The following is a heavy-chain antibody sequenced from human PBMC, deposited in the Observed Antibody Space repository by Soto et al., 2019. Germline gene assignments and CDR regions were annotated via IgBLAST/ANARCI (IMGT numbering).Heavy chain of an antibody. D-gene: IGHD3-10*01. Sequence: QVQLVQSGAEVKKPGSSVKVSCKTSGVSFNNNGIGWVRQAPGHGLEWMGGVSPPFRTSNYARKFQGRISITADASPGTVNMELSSLKSEDTAHYYCATVLYYGSGSYSPYGMDVWGQGTTVTVSS. CDR2: VSPPFRTS. J-gene: IGHJ6*02. CDR3: ATVLYYGSGSYSPYGMDV. CDR1: GVSFNNNG. V-gene: IGHV1-69*01.